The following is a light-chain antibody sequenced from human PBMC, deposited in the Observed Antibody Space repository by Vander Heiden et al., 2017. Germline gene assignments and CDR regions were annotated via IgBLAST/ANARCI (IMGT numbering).Light chain of an antibody. V-gene: IGLV2-14*01. J-gene: IGLJ1*01. CDR2: EVS. CDR3: CSYTSTSTLV. Sequence: QSALTPPVSVSGSPGQSITISCTGTSSDIGDSKYVSWYQQHPGKAPKLMIYEVSKRPSGVSSRFSGSKSGNTASLTISGLQAEDEADYYCCSYTSTSTLVFGTGTKVTVL. CDR1: SSDIGDSKY.